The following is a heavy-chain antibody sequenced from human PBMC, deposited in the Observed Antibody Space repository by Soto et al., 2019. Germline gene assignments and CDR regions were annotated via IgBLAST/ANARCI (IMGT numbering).Heavy chain of an antibody. Sequence: EVQLVESGGGLVQPGGSLRLSCAASGFTVSSNYMSWVRQAPGKGLEWVSVIYSGGSTYYADSVKGRFTISRDNSKNTLYLQMNSLRAEDTAVYYCAREQLRHRTRFGFDYWGQGTLVTVSS. J-gene: IGHJ4*02. D-gene: IGHD3-10*01. V-gene: IGHV3-66*01. CDR1: GFTVSSNY. CDR3: AREQLRHRTRFGFDY. CDR2: IYSGGST.